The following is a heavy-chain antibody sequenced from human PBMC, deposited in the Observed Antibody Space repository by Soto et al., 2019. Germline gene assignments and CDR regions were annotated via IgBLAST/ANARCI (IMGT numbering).Heavy chain of an antibody. J-gene: IGHJ5*02. CDR2: ISSSSSTI. D-gene: IGHD5-18*01. V-gene: IGHV3-48*02. Sequence: HPGGSLRLSCAASGFTFSSYSMNWVRQAPGKGLEWVSYISSSSSTIYYADSVKGRFTISRDNAKNSLYLQMNSLRDEDTAVYYCARDQIAHGRGYSYGQRKPYNWFDPWGQGTLVTVSS. CDR1: GFTFSSYS. CDR3: ARDQIAHGRGYSYGQRKPYNWFDP.